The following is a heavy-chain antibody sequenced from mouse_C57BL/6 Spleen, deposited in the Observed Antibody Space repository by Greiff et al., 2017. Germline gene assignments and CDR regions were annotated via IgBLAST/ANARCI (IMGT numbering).Heavy chain of an antibody. Sequence: QVQLQQPGAELVMPGASVKLSCKASGYTFTSYWMHWVKQRPGQGLEWIGEIDPSDSYTNYNQKFKGKSTLTVGKSSSTAYMQLSSLTSEDSAVDYCARDYGSSYYAMDYWGQGTSVTVSS. CDR2: IDPSDSYT. CDR3: ARDYGSSYYAMDY. CDR1: GYTFTSYW. J-gene: IGHJ4*01. V-gene: IGHV1-69*01. D-gene: IGHD1-1*01.